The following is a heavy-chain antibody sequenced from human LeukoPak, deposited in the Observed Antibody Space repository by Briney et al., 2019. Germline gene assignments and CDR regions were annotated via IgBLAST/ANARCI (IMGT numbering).Heavy chain of an antibody. J-gene: IGHJ6*02. CDR3: ARARYSPMDYIGWDDYYYYAMDV. CDR2: ISGSGGST. Sequence: GGSLRLSCAASGFTFSSYAMSWVRQAPGKGLEWVSAISGSGGSTYYADSVKGRFTISRDNSKNTLYLQMNSLRAEDTAVYYCARARYSPMDYIGWDDYYYYAMDVWGQGTTVTVSS. V-gene: IGHV3-23*01. CDR1: GFTFSSYA. D-gene: IGHD2-21*01.